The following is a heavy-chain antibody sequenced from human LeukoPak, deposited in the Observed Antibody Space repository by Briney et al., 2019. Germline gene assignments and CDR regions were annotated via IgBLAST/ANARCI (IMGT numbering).Heavy chain of an antibody. Sequence: TGESLKISCKGSGYSFTSYWIGWVRQMPGKGLEWMGMIYPGDSDTRYSPSFQGQVTISAAKSISTAYLRWSSLKASDTAMYYCASGGDFWSGFGERNERGAFDIGGQGTMVTVSS. D-gene: IGHD3-3*01. V-gene: IGHV5-51*01. CDR3: ASGGDFWSGFGERNERGAFDI. CDR1: GYSFTSYW. J-gene: IGHJ3*02. CDR2: IYPGDSDT.